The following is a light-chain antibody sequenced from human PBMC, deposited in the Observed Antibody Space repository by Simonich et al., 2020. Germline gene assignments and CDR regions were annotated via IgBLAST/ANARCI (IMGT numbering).Light chain of an antibody. CDR2: STN. CDR1: SGSVSTSYY. V-gene: IGLV8-61*01. CDR3: VLYMGSGIWV. J-gene: IGLJ3*02. Sequence: QTVVTQEPSFSVSPGGTVTLTCGLSSGSVSTSYYPSWYQQTPGQATRTLIYSTNTRSSGVPDRFSGSFLGNKAALTITGAQADDESDYYCVLYMGSGIWVFGGGTKLTVL.